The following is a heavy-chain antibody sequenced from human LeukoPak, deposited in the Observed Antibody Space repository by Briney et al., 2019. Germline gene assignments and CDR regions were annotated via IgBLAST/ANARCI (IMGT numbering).Heavy chain of an antibody. CDR1: GGSVSSGGYY. J-gene: IGHJ4*02. CDR2: VYYSGST. Sequence: SETLSLTCTVSGGSVSSGGYYWGWIRQPPGKGLEWIGSVYYSGSTYYNPSLRSRVTISVDTSKNQFSLKLSSVTAADTAVYYCARHLYSSGWYYFDCWGQGTLVTASS. CDR3: ARHLYSSGWYYFDC. D-gene: IGHD6-19*01. V-gene: IGHV4-39*01.